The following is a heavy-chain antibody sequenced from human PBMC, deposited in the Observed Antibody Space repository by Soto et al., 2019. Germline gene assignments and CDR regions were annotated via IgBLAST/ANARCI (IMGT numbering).Heavy chain of an antibody. CDR2: IDPSDSYT. CDR3: AIPLRITGTQTDFDY. Sequence: GESLKISCKGSGYSFTSYWISWVRQMPGKGLEWMGRIDPSDSYTNYSPSFQGHVTISADKSISTAYLQWSSLKASDTAMYYCAIPLRITGTQTDFDYWGQGSLVTVSS. V-gene: IGHV5-10-1*01. J-gene: IGHJ4*02. CDR1: GYSFTSYW. D-gene: IGHD1-20*01.